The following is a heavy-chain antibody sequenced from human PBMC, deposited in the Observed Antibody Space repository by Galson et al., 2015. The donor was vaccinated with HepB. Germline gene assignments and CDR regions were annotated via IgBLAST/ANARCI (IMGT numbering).Heavy chain of an antibody. D-gene: IGHD2-2*01. J-gene: IGHJ5*02. V-gene: IGHV1-58*01. CDR3: AAISSTSSVGGYNWFDP. CDR1: GFTFTSSA. Sequence: SVKVSCKASGFTFTSSAVQWVRQARGQRLEWIGWIVVGSGNTNYAQKFQERVTITRDMSTSTAYMELSSLRSEDTAVYYCAAISSTSSVGGYNWFDPWGQGTLVTVSS. CDR2: IVVGSGNT.